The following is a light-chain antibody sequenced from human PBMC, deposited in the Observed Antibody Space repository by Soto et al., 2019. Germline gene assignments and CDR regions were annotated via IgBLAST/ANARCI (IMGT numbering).Light chain of an antibody. V-gene: IGKV1-5*03. CDR1: QSVSDS. CDR2: RAS. Sequence: DIQMTQSPSTLSASVGDRVTITCRASQSVSDSLAWYQQKPGKAPNLLIYRASSLESGVPSRFSGSGSGTEFILTISSLQPDDFATYYCQQYNSYWTFGQGTKVDVK. J-gene: IGKJ1*01. CDR3: QQYNSYWT.